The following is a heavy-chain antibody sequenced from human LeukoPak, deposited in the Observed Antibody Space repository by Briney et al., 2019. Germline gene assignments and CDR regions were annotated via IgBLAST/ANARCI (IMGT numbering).Heavy chain of an antibody. Sequence: ASVKVSCTASGCTFTSYDINWVRQAPGQGLEWMGWMNPNSGNTGYAQKFQGRVTMTRNTSISTAYMELSSLRSEDTAVYYCARGGESGYYSPYWGQGTLVTVSS. CDR2: MNPNSGNT. CDR1: GCTFTSYD. V-gene: IGHV1-8*01. D-gene: IGHD3-22*01. CDR3: ARGGESGYYSPY. J-gene: IGHJ4*02.